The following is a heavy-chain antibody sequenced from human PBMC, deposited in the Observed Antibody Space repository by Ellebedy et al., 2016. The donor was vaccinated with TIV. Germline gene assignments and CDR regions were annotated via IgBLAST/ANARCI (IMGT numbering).Heavy chain of an antibody. J-gene: IGHJ6*02. CDR1: YGSISSYY. CDR3: ARARTYYDFWSPYYYYYGMDV. CDR2: IVSSGST. V-gene: IGHV4-59*01. D-gene: IGHD3-3*01. Sequence: MPGGSLRLSCTVSYGSISSYYWSWIRQPPGKGLEWLGYIVSSGSTTYNPSLKSRLTMSIDTSKKQISLNLSSVTAGDTGVYYWARARTYYDFWSPYYYYYGMDVWGQGTTVTVSS.